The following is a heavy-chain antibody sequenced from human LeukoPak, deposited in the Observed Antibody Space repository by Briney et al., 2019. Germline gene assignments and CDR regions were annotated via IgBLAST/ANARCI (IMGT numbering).Heavy chain of an antibody. CDR1: GYTFTSYA. CDR3: ARPNILGTTSLVY. D-gene: IGHD4-17*01. J-gene: IGHJ4*02. CDR2: INAGNGNT. V-gene: IGHV1-3*01. Sequence: ASVKVSCKASGYTFTSYAMHWVRQAPGQRLEWMGWINAGNGNTKYSQKFQGRVTITRNTSASTAYMELSSLRSEDTAVYYCARPNILGTTSLVYWGQGTLVTVSS.